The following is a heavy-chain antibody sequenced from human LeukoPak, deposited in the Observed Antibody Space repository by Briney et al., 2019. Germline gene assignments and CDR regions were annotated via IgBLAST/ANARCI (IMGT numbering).Heavy chain of an antibody. J-gene: IGHJ4*02. Sequence: GGSLRLSCAASGFTFSSYAMHWVRQTPGKGLEWVAVISYDGSNKYYADSVKGRFTISRDNSKNTLYLQMNSLRAEDTAVYYCARETYNEVYFDYWGQGTLVTVSS. CDR2: ISYDGSNK. V-gene: IGHV3-30-3*01. CDR3: ARETYNEVYFDY. D-gene: IGHD1-1*01. CDR1: GFTFSSYA.